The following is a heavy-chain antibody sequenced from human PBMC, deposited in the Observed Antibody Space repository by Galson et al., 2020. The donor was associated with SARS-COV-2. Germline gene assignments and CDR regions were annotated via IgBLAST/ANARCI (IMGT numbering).Heavy chain of an antibody. CDR2: INPNRGGT. D-gene: IGHD6-13*01. CDR3: ALVIAAANAFDF. J-gene: IGHJ5*01. V-gene: IGHV1-2*06. CDR1: GYIFTGFY. Sequence: ASVQVSCKASGYIFTGFYVQWLRQAPGPGPEWMGRINPNRGGTDYAQTFQGRVTMPRDTSITTAYMALSSLRSDDTAVYYCALVIAAANAFDFGGQGSLLTVSS.